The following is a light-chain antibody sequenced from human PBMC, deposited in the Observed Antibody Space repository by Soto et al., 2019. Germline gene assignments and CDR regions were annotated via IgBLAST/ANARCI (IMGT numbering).Light chain of an antibody. CDR3: QQRSNWPPIT. CDR1: QSVSSY. J-gene: IGKJ5*01. CDR2: DAS. Sequence: SVLTQSRGTLYLSPGERATLSCRASQSVSSYLAWYQQKPGQAPRLLIYDASNRATGIPARFSGSGSGTDFTLTISSLEPEDFAVYYCQQRSNWPPITFGQGTRLEIK. V-gene: IGKV3-11*01.